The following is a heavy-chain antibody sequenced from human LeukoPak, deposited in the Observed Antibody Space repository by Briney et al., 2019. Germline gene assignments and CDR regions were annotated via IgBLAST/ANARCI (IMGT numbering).Heavy chain of an antibody. CDR1: GGSISSYY. V-gene: IGHV4-4*07. Sequence: SETLSLTCTVSGGSISSYYWSWIRQPAGKGLEWIGRIDTSGSTNYNPSLKSRVTMSVDTSNNQFSLKLTSVTAADTAVYYCARDLGGYRSSGGWFDPWGQGTLVTVSS. J-gene: IGHJ5*01. CDR3: ARDLGGYRSSGGWFDP. CDR2: IDTSGST. D-gene: IGHD6-13*01.